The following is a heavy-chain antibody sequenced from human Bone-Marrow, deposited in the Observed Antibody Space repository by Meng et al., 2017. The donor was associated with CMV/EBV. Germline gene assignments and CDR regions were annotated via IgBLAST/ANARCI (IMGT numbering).Heavy chain of an antibody. CDR2: IYWDDDK. J-gene: IGHJ4*02. Sequence: SLSTSGVGVCWIRQSPGKALEWLAFIYWDDDKRYSPSLRSRLTITQDTPRNQVVLTMTNMDPVDTATYYCAHRRGLQGYWDAGYFDYWGQGTLVTVSS. D-gene: IGHD1-1*01. CDR1: SLSTSGVG. V-gene: IGHV2-5*02. CDR3: AHRRGLQGYWDAGYFDY.